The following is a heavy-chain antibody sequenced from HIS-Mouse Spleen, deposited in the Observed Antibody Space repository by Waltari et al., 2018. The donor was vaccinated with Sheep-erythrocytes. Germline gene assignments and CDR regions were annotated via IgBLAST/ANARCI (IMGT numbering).Heavy chain of an antibody. CDR1: GFTFSSYA. V-gene: IGHV3-30-3*01. Sequence: QVQLVESGGGVVQPGRSLRLSCAASGFTFSSYAMHWFRQAPGKGREWVAVISYDGSNKYYADSVKGRFTISRDNSKNTLYLQMNSLRAEDTAVYYCARGAFDIWGQGTMVTVSS. CDR2: ISYDGSNK. CDR3: ARGAFDI. J-gene: IGHJ3*02.